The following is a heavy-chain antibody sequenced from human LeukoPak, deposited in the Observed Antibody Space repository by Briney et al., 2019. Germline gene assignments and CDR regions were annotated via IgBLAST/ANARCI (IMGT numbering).Heavy chain of an antibody. CDR2: INHSGST. CDR1: GGSFSGYY. J-gene: IGHJ4*02. Sequence: SETLSLTCAVYGGSFSGYYWSWIRQPPGKGLEWIGEINHSGSTNYNPSLKSRVTISVDTSKNQFSLKLSSVTAADTAVYYCAGGASIAARPFDYWGQGTLVTVSS. D-gene: IGHD6-6*01. CDR3: AGGASIAARPFDY. V-gene: IGHV4-34*01.